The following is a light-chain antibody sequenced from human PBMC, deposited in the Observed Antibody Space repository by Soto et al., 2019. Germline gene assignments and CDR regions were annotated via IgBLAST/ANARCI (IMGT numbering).Light chain of an antibody. V-gene: IGKV3-15*01. Sequence: EVVMTQSPATLSVSPGERASLSCRASQSVGVSLARYQQRHGQAPRLLIHGASTRVTGVPARFSGSGSETEFTLNITSLQSEDSAIYYCQQYGKWPPITFGQGTRLEIK. CDR1: QSVGVS. CDR3: QQYGKWPPIT. J-gene: IGKJ5*01. CDR2: GAS.